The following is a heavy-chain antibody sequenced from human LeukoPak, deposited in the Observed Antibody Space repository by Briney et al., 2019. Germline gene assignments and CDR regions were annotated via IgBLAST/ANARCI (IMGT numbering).Heavy chain of an antibody. CDR3: ARDSCIAVAGPWFN. CDR2: IRRVVSTI. V-gene: IGHV3-48*01. J-gene: IGHJ4*02. D-gene: IGHD6-19*01. CDR1: GFTFSSYS. Sequence: RGSLRLSCAASGFTFSSYSMNWVRQAPGKGLGWVSYIRRVVSTIYYADSVKGRFTISRDNAKTSLYMQMNSLRAEDTAVYYRARDSCIAVAGPWFNWGQGTLVTVSS.